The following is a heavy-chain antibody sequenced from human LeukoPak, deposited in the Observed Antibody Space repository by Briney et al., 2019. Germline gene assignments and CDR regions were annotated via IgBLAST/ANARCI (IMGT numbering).Heavy chain of an antibody. CDR3: ARVRRNYYGSGDRDAFDI. Sequence: SETLSLTCTVSGGSISSYYWSWIRQPAGKELEWIGRIYTSGSTNYNPSLKSRVTMSVDTSKNQFSLKLSSVTAADTAVYYCARVRRNYYGSGDRDAFDIWGQGTMVTVSS. CDR1: GGSISSYY. D-gene: IGHD3-10*01. J-gene: IGHJ3*02. CDR2: IYTSGST. V-gene: IGHV4-4*07.